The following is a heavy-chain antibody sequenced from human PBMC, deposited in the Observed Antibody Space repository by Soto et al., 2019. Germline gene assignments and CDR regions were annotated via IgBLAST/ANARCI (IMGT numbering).Heavy chain of an antibody. Sequence: EVQLVESGGGLVQPGGSLRLSCAVSGFIFSDYWMTWVRQAPGKGLEWVANINPEGSEKYYVDSVKGRFTISRYNAKNSLYLQMISLRAEDTALYYCARARIDYWGRGTLITVSS. CDR2: INPEGSEK. V-gene: IGHV3-7*03. J-gene: IGHJ4*02. CDR3: ARARIDY. CDR1: GFIFSDYW.